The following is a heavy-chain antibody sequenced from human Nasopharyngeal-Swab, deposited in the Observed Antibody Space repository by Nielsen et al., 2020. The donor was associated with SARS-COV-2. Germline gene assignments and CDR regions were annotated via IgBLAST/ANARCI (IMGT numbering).Heavy chain of an antibody. CDR1: GFTVSSNY. CDR3: ERDPHDSSGYYMGYFDY. V-gene: IGHV3-66*01. CDR2: IYSGGST. D-gene: IGHD3-22*01. Sequence: GESLKISCAASGFTVSSNYMSWVRQAPGKGLEWVSVIYSGGSTYYADSVKGRFTISRDNSKNTLYLQMNSLRAEDTAVYYCERDPHDSSGYYMGYFDYWGQGTLVTVSS. J-gene: IGHJ4*02.